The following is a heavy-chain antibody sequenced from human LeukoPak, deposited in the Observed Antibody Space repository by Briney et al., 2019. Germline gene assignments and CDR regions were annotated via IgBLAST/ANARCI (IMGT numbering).Heavy chain of an antibody. D-gene: IGHD4-23*01. CDR1: GFTFSSFG. Sequence: GGSLRLSCAASGFTFSSFGMHWVRQAPGKGLEWVAFIRLDGNNKYYADSVKGRFTISKDNSKNTLYLQMNNLTTEDTAVYYCVKVIDYWGQGTLVTVSS. CDR3: VKVIDY. J-gene: IGHJ4*02. V-gene: IGHV3-30*02. CDR2: IRLDGNNK.